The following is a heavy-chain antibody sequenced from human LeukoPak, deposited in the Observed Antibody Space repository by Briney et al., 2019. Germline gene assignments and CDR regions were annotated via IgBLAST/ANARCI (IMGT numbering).Heavy chain of an antibody. Sequence: SVKVSCKASGGTFSSYAISWVRQAPGQGLEWMGGIIPIFGTANYAQKFQGRVTITADESTSTAYMELSSLRSEDTTVYYCARAGIAAAGTLDYWGQGTLVTVSS. CDR1: GGTFSSYA. CDR3: ARAGIAAAGTLDY. D-gene: IGHD6-13*01. CDR2: IIPIFGTA. J-gene: IGHJ4*02. V-gene: IGHV1-69*13.